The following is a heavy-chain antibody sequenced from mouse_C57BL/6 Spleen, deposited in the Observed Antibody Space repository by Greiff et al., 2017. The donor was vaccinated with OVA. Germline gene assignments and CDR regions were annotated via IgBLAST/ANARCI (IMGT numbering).Heavy chain of an antibody. CDR1: GYTFTAYT. D-gene: IGHD2-5*01. CDR3: ARHETPYDSNFLYAMDY. CDR2: FYPGSGSI. V-gene: IGHV1-62-2*01. Sequence: QVQLQQSGAELVKPGASVKLSCKASGYTFTAYTIHWVKQRSGQGLEWIGCFYPGSGSISYHEKFKDQDTLTADKSSSTVYMELSRLTYEDSAVYCGARHETPYDSNFLYAMDYWGQGTSVTVSS. J-gene: IGHJ4*01.